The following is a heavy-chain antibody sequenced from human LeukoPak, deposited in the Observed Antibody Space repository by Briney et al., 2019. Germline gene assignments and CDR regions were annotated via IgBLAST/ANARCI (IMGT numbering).Heavy chain of an antibody. Sequence: GGSLRLPCAASGFTFSSYGMHWVRQAPGKGLEWVAVIPYDGSNKYYADSVKGRFTISRDNSKNTLYLQMNSLRAEDTAVYYCAKAYGLEQWLVVGVIDYWGQGTLVSVSS. CDR2: IPYDGSNK. CDR1: GFTFSSYG. CDR3: AKAYGLEQWLVVGVIDY. J-gene: IGHJ4*02. D-gene: IGHD6-19*01. V-gene: IGHV3-30*18.